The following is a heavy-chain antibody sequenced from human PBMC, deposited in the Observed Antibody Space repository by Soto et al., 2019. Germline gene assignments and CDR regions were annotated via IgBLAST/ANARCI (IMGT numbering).Heavy chain of an antibody. CDR2: FDSEDGET. CDR3: AATRSANYFDRGLDV. V-gene: IGHV1-24*01. D-gene: IGHD1-26*01. CDR1: GYALTELS. J-gene: IGHJ6*02. Sequence: QVQLVQSGAEVKKPGASVKVSCKVSGYALTELSMHWVRQAPGKGLEWMGGFDSEDGETIYAQKFQDRVIMTEDTSRDTAYMELSGLRSEDTAVYYCAATRSANYFDRGLDVWGQGTTVTVSS.